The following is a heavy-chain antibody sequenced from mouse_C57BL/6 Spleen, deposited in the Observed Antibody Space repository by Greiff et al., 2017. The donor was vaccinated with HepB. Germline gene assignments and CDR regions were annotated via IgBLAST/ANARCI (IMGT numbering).Heavy chain of an antibody. CDR1: GFNIKDYY. CDR3: ARSGYYGSSYWYFDV. J-gene: IGHJ1*03. V-gene: IGHV14-2*01. Sequence: EVKLQESGAELVKPGASVKLSCTASGFNIKDYYMHWVKQRTEQGLEWIGRIDPEDGETKYAPKFQGKAPITADTSSNTAYLQLSSLTSEDTAVYYCARSGYYGSSYWYFDVWGTGTTVTVSS. D-gene: IGHD1-1*01. CDR2: IDPEDGET.